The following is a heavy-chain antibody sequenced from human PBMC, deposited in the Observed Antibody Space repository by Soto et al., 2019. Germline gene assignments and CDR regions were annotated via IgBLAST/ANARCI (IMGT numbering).Heavy chain of an antibody. Sequence: QVHLRQWGAGLLKPSGTLSLTCAVSGGSFSDAFWSWVRQSPGRGLEWIGEVFHTGNTNYNSSLKSRVTLSVDTAKNQFSLRLTSVTAADSAVYYCARAPRELLAEGPLFLYYYYGLDVWGQGTTVTVSS. V-gene: IGHV4-34*12. D-gene: IGHD1-7*01. J-gene: IGHJ6*02. CDR2: VFHTGNT. CDR1: GGSFSDAF. CDR3: ARAPRELLAEGPLFLYYYYGLDV.